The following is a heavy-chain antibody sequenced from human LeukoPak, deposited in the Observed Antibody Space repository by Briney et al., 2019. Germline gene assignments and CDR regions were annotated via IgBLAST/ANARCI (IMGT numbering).Heavy chain of an antibody. V-gene: IGHV3-30-3*01. CDR3: AKDLGVYYDTSGHDFDI. D-gene: IGHD3-22*01. J-gene: IGHJ3*02. CDR2: ISYDGSNK. Sequence: GRSLRLSCAASGFTFSSYAMHWVRQAPGKGLEWVAVISYDGSNKYYADSVKDRFTISRDNSKNMLFLQMNSLRAEDAAIYYCAKDLGVYYDTSGHDFDIWGQGTMVTVSS. CDR1: GFTFSSYA.